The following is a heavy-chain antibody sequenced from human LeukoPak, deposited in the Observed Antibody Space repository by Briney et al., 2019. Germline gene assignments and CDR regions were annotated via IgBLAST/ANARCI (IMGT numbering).Heavy chain of an antibody. V-gene: IGHV4-39*01. CDR3: ASGYDLPYLDY. D-gene: IGHD5-12*01. Sequence: SGTLSLTCTVSGGSISSSSYYWGWIRQPPGKGLEWIGSIYYSGSTYYNPSLKSRVTISVDTSKNQFSLKLSSVTAADTAVYYCASGYDLPYLDYWGQGTLVTVSS. CDR1: GGSISSSSYY. CDR2: IYYSGST. J-gene: IGHJ4*02.